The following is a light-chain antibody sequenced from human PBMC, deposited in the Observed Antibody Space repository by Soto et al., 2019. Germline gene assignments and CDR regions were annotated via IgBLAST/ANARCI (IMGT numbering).Light chain of an antibody. V-gene: IGKV1-9*01. CDR3: QQLNSYPPST. CDR1: QGISSY. J-gene: IGKJ1*01. CDR2: AAS. Sequence: DIQLTQSPSFLSASVGDRVTITCRAGQGISSYLAWYQQKPGKAPKLLIYAASTLQSGVPSRFSGSGSGTEFTLTISSLQPEDFATYYCQQLNSYPPSTFGQGTKVDIK.